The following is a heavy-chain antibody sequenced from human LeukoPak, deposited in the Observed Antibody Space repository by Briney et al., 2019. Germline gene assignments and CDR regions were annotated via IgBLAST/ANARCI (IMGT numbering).Heavy chain of an antibody. CDR1: GYSIGSGYY. J-gene: IGHJ4*02. CDR2: IYHSGST. V-gene: IGHV4-38-2*02. CDR3: ARVRPIVAAAGTGIFDY. D-gene: IGHD6-13*01. Sequence: SETLSLTCTVSGYSIGSGYYWGWIRQPPGKGLEWIGSIYHSGSTYYNPSLKSRVTISVDTSKNQFSLKLSSVTAADTAVYYCARVRPIVAAAGTGIFDYWGQGTLVTVSS.